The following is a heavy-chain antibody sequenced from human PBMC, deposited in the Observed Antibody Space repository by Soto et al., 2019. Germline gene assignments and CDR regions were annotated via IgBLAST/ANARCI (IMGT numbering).Heavy chain of an antibody. D-gene: IGHD3-10*01. CDR3: ARAYYYGSGSYWVDYYYGMDV. CDR1: GGSFSGYY. Sequence: SETLSLTCAVYGGSFSGYYWSWIRQPPGKGLEWIGEINHSGSTNYNPSLKSRVTISVDTSKNQFSLKLSSVTVADTAVYYCARAYYYGSGSYWVDYYYGMDVWGQGTTVT. J-gene: IGHJ6*02. V-gene: IGHV4-34*01. CDR2: INHSGST.